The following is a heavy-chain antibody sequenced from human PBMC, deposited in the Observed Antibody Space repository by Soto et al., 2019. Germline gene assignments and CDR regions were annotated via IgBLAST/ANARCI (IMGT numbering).Heavy chain of an antibody. Sequence: VASVKVSCKASGYTFTSYDINWVRQATGQGLEWMGWMNPNSGNTGYAQKFQGRVTMTRNTSISTAYMELSSLRSEDTAVYYCARKWELLGKANYGMDVWGQGTTVTVSS. CDR3: ARKWELLGKANYGMDV. CDR1: GYTFTSYD. J-gene: IGHJ6*02. CDR2: MNPNSGNT. D-gene: IGHD1-26*01. V-gene: IGHV1-8*01.